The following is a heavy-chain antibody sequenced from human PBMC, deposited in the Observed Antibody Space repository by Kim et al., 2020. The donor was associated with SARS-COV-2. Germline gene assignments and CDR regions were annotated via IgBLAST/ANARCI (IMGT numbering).Heavy chain of an antibody. Sequence: VKGRFTSSRDNAKNSLYLQMNSLRPEDTAVYYCARAGDYDISGYYGFFHHWGQSALVTVSS. CDR3: ARAGDYDISGYYGFFHH. J-gene: IGHJ1*01. D-gene: IGHD3-22*01. V-gene: IGHV3-74*01.